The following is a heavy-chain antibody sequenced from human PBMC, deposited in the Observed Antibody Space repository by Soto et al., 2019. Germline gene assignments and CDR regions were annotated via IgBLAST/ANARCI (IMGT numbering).Heavy chain of an antibody. J-gene: IGHJ4*02. D-gene: IGHD5-18*01. Sequence: QLQLQESGPGLVKPSETLSLTCTVSGGSISSRSYYWDWIRQHPGRGMEWIGTINYSGNTHYNPSLKSRVTISVDTSKNHFSLKLSTVTAADTALYYCARLDTAIVRTFDYWGQGTLVTVSS. CDR3: ARLDTAIVRTFDY. CDR1: GGSISSRSYY. CDR2: INYSGNT. V-gene: IGHV4-39*02.